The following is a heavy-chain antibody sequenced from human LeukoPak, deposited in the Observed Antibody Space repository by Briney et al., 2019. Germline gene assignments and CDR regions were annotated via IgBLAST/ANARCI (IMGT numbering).Heavy chain of an antibody. D-gene: IGHD2-15*01. CDR3: AKPYCSGGSCPYAFDI. V-gene: IGHV3-23*01. Sequence: GGSLRLSCAASGFTFSSYAMSGVRQAPARGLEWVSAISGSGGSTYYADSVKGRFTISRDNSKNTLYLQMNSLRAEDTAVYYCAKPYCSGGSCPYAFDIWGQGTMVTVSS. CDR2: ISGSGGST. J-gene: IGHJ3*02. CDR1: GFTFSSYA.